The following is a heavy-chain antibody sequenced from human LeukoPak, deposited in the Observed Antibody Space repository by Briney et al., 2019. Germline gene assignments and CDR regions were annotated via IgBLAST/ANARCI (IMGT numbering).Heavy chain of an antibody. CDR1: GGSISSGGYY. V-gene: IGHV4-31*03. Sequence: PSETLSLTCTVSGGSISSGGYYWSWIRQHPGKGLEWIGYIYYSGSTYYNPSLKSRVTISVDTSKNQFSLKLSSVTAADTAVYYCARDSLSAGSRFAFDIWGQRTMVTVSS. CDR2: IYYSGST. J-gene: IGHJ3*02. CDR3: ARDSLSAGSRFAFDI. D-gene: IGHD2-2*01.